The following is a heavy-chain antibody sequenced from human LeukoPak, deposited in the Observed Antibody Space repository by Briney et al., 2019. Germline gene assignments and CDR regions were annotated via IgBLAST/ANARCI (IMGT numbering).Heavy chain of an antibody. J-gene: IGHJ4*02. V-gene: IGHV3-48*03. CDR1: GFTFSSYE. CDR3: ARGAYKPFDY. Sequence: PGGSLRLSCAASGFTFSSYEMNWVRQAPGKGLEWVSYISSSGSTIYYADSVKGRFTISRDNAKNSLYLQINTLRAEDTAVFYCARGAYKPFDYWGQGTLVTVSS. D-gene: IGHD5-24*01. CDR2: ISSSGSTI.